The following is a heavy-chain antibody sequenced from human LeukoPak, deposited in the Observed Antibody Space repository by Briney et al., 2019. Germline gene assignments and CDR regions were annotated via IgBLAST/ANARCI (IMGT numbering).Heavy chain of an antibody. Sequence: GGSLRLSCAASGFTFSDYYMSWIRQAPGKGLEWVSYISSSSSYTNYADSVKGRFTISRDNAKNSLYLQMNSLRAEDTAVYYCARDVSQYQLLYATEHWGQGTLVTVSS. CDR2: ISSSSSYT. CDR1: GFTFSDYY. CDR3: ARDVSQYQLLYATEH. J-gene: IGHJ1*01. D-gene: IGHD2-2*02. V-gene: IGHV3-11*06.